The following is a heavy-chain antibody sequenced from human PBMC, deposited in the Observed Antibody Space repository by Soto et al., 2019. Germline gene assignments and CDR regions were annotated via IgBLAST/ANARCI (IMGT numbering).Heavy chain of an antibody. CDR3: ARHFYDYGESLTHYYYYYMAV. J-gene: IGHJ6*03. D-gene: IGHD4-17*01. Sequence: PSETLSLTCTVSGGSISSSSYYWGWIRQPPGKGLEWIGSIYYSGSTYYNPSLKSRVTISVDTSKNQFSLKLSSVTAADTAAYYCARHFYDYGESLTHYYYYYMAVWGKGTTVTGSS. CDR1: GGSISSSSYY. V-gene: IGHV4-39*01. CDR2: IYYSGST.